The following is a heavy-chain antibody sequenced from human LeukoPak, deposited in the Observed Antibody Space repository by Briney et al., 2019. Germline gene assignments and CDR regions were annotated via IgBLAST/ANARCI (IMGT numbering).Heavy chain of an antibody. CDR3: ARGSDILTGYDQLDY. Sequence: SETLSLTCTVSGGSINVYYWSWIRQPAGKGLQWIGRISTSGNTDYNPSLKSRVTMSVDTSKNQFSLKLTSVTAADTAVYYCARGSDILTGYDQLDYWGQGTLVTVSS. D-gene: IGHD3-9*01. J-gene: IGHJ4*02. V-gene: IGHV4-4*07. CDR2: ISTSGNT. CDR1: GGSINVYY.